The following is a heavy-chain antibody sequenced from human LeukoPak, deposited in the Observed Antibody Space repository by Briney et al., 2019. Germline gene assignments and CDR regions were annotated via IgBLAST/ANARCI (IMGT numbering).Heavy chain of an antibody. J-gene: IGHJ5*02. Sequence: GGSLRLSCVASGFTFTSDAMNWVRQAPGKGLEWVSSTVSRGTTQYADSVKGRFTVSRDTSKNTLYLQMNSLRADDTAVYYCAKCSTSAYTTGWCNWIDPWGQGTLVTVSS. CDR3: AKCSTSAYTTGWCNWIDP. D-gene: IGHD6-19*01. CDR2: TVSRGTT. V-gene: IGHV3-23*01. CDR1: GFTFTSDA.